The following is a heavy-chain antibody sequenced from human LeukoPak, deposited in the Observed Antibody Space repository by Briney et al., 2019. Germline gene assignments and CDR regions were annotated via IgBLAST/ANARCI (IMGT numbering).Heavy chain of an antibody. J-gene: IGHJ3*02. Sequence: PGGSLRLSCAASGFTFSSYEMNWVRQAPGKGLEWVSYISSSGSTIYYADSVKGRFTISRDNAKNSLYLQMNSLRAEDTAVYYCARDRLGIAAFDIWGQGTMVTVSS. CDR2: ISSSGSTI. V-gene: IGHV3-48*03. CDR1: GFTFSSYE. D-gene: IGHD7-27*01. CDR3: ARDRLGIAAFDI.